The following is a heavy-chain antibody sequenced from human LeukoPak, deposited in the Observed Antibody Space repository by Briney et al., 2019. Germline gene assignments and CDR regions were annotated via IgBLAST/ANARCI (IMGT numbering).Heavy chain of an antibody. CDR3: AKDGYGSGWVLDYFDY. D-gene: IGHD6-19*01. V-gene: IGHV3-23*01. CDR1: GFTFSSYA. J-gene: IGHJ4*02. CDR2: ISGSGGST. Sequence: GGSLRLSCAASGFTFSSYAMSWVRQAPGKGLEWVSAISGSGGSTYYADSVKGWFTISRDNSKNTLYLQMNSLRAEDTAVYYCAKDGYGSGWVLDYFDYWGQGTLVTVSS.